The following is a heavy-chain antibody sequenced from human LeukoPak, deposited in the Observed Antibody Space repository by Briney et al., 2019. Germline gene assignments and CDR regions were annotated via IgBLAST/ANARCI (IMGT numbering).Heavy chain of an antibody. J-gene: IGHJ4*02. D-gene: IGHD6-13*01. Sequence: PGGSLRLSCAASGFTFSSYSMNWVRQAPGKGLVWVSRINSDGSSTSYADSVKGRFTISRDNAKNTLYLQMNSLRAEDTAVYYCARARSWGTFFDYWGQGTLVTVSS. CDR2: INSDGSST. V-gene: IGHV3-74*01. CDR3: ARARSWGTFFDY. CDR1: GFTFSSYS.